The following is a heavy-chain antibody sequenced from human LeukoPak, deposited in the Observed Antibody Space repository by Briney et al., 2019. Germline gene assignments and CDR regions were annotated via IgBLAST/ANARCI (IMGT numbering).Heavy chain of an antibody. J-gene: IGHJ6*03. CDR2: INPNSGGT. CDR3: ARALRFLEWWEDYYYMDV. D-gene: IGHD3-3*01. V-gene: IGHV1-2*06. Sequence: ASVKVSCKASGYTFTGYYMLWVRQAPGQGLEWMGRINPNSGGTNYAQKFQGRVTMTRDTSISTAYMELSRLRSDDTAVYYCARALRFLEWWEDYYYMDVWGKGTTVTVSS. CDR1: GYTFTGYY.